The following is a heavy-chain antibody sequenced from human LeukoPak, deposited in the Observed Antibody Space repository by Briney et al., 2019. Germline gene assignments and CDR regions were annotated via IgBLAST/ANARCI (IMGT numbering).Heavy chain of an antibody. Sequence: GGSLRLSCATSGLTFNNAWMSWFRQAPGKGLEWVGRIRSKIDGGTSDYAAPVQGRFTISRDDSKNTLYLQINSLKIEDTAVYYCATDPGEWEPIWGQGTMVTVSS. V-gene: IGHV3-15*01. CDR3: ATDPGEWEPI. CDR1: GLTFNNAW. D-gene: IGHD1-26*01. J-gene: IGHJ3*02. CDR2: IRSKIDGGTS.